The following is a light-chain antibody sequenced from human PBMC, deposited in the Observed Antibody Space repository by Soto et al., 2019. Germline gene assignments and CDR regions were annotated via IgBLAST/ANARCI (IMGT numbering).Light chain of an antibody. V-gene: IGLV2-23*02. CDR2: EVG. CDR3: CSYAGTSTYV. J-gene: IGLJ1*01. CDR1: SSDVGSDNL. Sequence: QSALTQPASVSGSPGQSITISCTGTSSDVGSDNLVSWYQQHPGKAPKFMIYEVGKRPSGVSNRFSGSKSGNTASLTISGLQAEDEADYYCCSYAGTSTYVFGTGTKVTVL.